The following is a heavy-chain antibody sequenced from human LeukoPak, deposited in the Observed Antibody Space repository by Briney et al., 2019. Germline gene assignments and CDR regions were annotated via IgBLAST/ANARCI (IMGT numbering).Heavy chain of an antibody. CDR3: ARDPRDLYDILSGYSHFDY. CDR2: ISAYNGDT. V-gene: IGHV1-18*01. J-gene: IGHJ4*02. Sequence: ASVKVSCKASGYTFTNHGISWVRQAPGQGLEWMGWISAYNGDTKYAQKLQGRVTMTTDTSTSTAYMELRSLRSDDTAVYYCARDPRDLYDILSGYSHFDYWGQGTLVTVSS. D-gene: IGHD3-9*01. CDR1: GYTFTNHG.